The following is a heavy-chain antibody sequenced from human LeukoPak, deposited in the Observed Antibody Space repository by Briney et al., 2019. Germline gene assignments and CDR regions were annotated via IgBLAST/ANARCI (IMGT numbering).Heavy chain of an antibody. J-gene: IGHJ3*02. CDR1: GGSISSYY. CDR2: IYYSGST. V-gene: IGHV4-59*08. D-gene: IGHD3-22*01. CDR3: ARAWINSSGYYYVGGEDAFDI. Sequence: SETLSLTCTVSGGSISSYYWGWIRQPPGKGLEWIGYIYYSGSTNYNPSLKSRVTISVDTSKNQFSLKLSSVTAVDTAVYYCARAWINSSGYYYVGGEDAFDIWGQGTMVTVSS.